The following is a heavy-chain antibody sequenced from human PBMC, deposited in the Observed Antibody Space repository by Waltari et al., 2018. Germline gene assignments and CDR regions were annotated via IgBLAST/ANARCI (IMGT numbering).Heavy chain of an antibody. CDR3: ARQTLRYCTSAACRRLET. CDR1: GYFINTGFF. J-gene: IGHJ5*02. D-gene: IGHD2-8*02. V-gene: IGHV4-38-2*01. Sequence: QVQLQESGPGLVRPSETLSLTCDVSGYFINTGFFWGWIRQPPGKGLEWIGNIYHDGTTYHSPSLKNRLTISLDTSKNQFSLRLTFVTVADSALYYCARQTLRYCTSAACRRLETWGQGILVTVSS. CDR2: IYHDGTT.